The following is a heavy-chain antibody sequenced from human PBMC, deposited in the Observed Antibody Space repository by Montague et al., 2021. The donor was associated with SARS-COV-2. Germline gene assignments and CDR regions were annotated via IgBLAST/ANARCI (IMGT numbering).Heavy chain of an antibody. D-gene: IGHD6-13*01. V-gene: IGHV3-21*01. CDR1: GFTFSSYY. CDR2: ISCSSSYI. CDR3: ARDVPSFFLGVAVAGPFDP. J-gene: IGHJ5*01. Sequence: SLRLSCAASGFTFSSYYMNWVRQAPGKGLEWVSSISCSSSYIYYADSVKGRFTISRDNAKNSLYLQMNSLRAEDTAVYYCARDVPSFFLGVAVAGPFDPWGQGTLVTVSS.